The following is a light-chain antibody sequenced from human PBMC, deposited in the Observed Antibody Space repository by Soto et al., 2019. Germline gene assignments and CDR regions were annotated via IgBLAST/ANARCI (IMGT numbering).Light chain of an antibody. CDR2: DAP. CDR1: QSVSNY. Sequence: IVLTQSPATLSLSPGERATLSCRASQSVSNYLAWYQQKPGQAPRLLIYDAPNRATGIPARFSGSGSGTDFTLTISSLEPEDFGVYYCQQRSNWPPWTFGQGTKVEIK. CDR3: QQRSNWPPWT. J-gene: IGKJ1*01. V-gene: IGKV3-11*01.